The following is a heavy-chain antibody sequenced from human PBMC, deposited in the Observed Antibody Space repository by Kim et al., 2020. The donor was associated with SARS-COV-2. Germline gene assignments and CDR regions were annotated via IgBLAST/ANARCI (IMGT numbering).Heavy chain of an antibody. V-gene: IGHV4-38-2*02. D-gene: IGHD3-22*01. CDR3: ARAPQYYDSSGYYYDHHFDY. CDR2: FYHSGST. CDR1: GYSISNGYY. Sequence: SETLSLTCTVSGYSISNGYYWGWIRQPPGKGLEWIGSFYHSGSTYHNPSLKSRVTISVDTSKNQFSLKLTSVTATDTAVYYCARAPQYYDSSGYYYDHHFDYWGQGTLVTVSS. J-gene: IGHJ4*02.